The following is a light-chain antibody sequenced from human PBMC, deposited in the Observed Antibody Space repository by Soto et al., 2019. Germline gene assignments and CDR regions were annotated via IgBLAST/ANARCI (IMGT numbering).Light chain of an antibody. CDR3: QQYGSSSIT. Sequence: ELVLTQSPGTLSLSPGDSATLSCRASQSVSSSYLAWYQQKPGQAPRLLIYGASSRATGIPDRFSGSGSGTDFTLTISRLEPEDFAVYYCQQYGSSSITFGQGTRLEIK. CDR2: GAS. CDR1: QSVSSSY. V-gene: IGKV3-20*01. J-gene: IGKJ5*01.